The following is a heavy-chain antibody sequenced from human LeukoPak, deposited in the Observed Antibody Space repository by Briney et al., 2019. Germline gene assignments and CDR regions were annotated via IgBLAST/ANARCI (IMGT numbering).Heavy chain of an antibody. J-gene: IGHJ4*02. D-gene: IGHD6-13*01. CDR2: IRYDGSDQ. V-gene: IGHV3-30*02. Sequence: GGSLRLSCAASGFTFSSYGIHWVRQAPGKGLDWVAFIRYDGSDQYYTDPVKGRFTISRDNSKNTLYLQMNRLRAEDTAIYYCAKDNSNWSFDYWGQGTLVTVSS. CDR3: AKDNSNWSFDY. CDR1: GFTFSSYG.